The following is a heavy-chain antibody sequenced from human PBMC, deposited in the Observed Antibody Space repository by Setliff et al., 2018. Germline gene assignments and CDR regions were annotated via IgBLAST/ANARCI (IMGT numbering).Heavy chain of an antibody. Sequence: SETLSLTCGGYGGSISDYYWSWIRQPPGKGLEWIGSIYYSGSTYYNTSLKSRVTISVDTSKNQFSLKLSSVTAADTAVYYCARLGGSSGSGGFYYYYYYMDVWGKGTTVTVSS. D-gene: IGHD3-22*01. CDR2: IYYSGST. J-gene: IGHJ6*03. CDR1: GGSISDYY. CDR3: ARLGGSSGSGGFYYYYYYMDV. V-gene: IGHV4-34*01.